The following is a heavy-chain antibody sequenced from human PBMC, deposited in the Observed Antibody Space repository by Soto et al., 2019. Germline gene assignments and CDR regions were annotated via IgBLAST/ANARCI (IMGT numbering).Heavy chain of an antibody. CDR2: IYWDDDK. J-gene: IGHJ4*02. Sequence: QITLKESGPPLVKPTQTLTLTCTFSGFSLSTSGVGVGWIRQPPGKALEWLALIYWDDDKRYSPSLKSRLTNTKDTSKNQVVLTMTNMDPVDTATYYCAHSMYCGGDCGGRFDYWGQGTLVTVSS. V-gene: IGHV2-5*02. CDR1: GFSLSTSGVG. CDR3: AHSMYCGGDCGGRFDY. D-gene: IGHD2-21*02.